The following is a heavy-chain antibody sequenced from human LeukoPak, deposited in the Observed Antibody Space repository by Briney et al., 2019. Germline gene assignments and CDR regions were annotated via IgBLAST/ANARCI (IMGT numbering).Heavy chain of an antibody. CDR2: IIPIFGTA. V-gene: IGHV1-69*13. J-gene: IGHJ5*02. Sequence: ASVKVSCKASGGTFSSYAISWVRQAPGQGLEWMGGIIPIFGTANYAQKFQGRVTITADESTSTVYMELSSLRSEDTAVYYCARAAAGISGWFDPWGQGTLVTVSS. D-gene: IGHD6-13*01. CDR3: ARAAAGISGWFDP. CDR1: GGTFSSYA.